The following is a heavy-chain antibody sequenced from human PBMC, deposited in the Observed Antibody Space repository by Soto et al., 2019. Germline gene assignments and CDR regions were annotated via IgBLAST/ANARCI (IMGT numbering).Heavy chain of an antibody. D-gene: IGHD6-13*01. CDR2: ISGSGGST. Sequence: PGGSLRLSCAASGFTFSSDAMSWVRQAPGKGLEWVSTISGSGGSTYYADYVKGRFTISRDNSKNKLYLQMNSLRAEDTAVFYCAKGLSAAGYYFDYWGQGALVTVSS. CDR1: GFTFSSDA. CDR3: AKGLSAAGYYFDY. J-gene: IGHJ4*02. V-gene: IGHV3-23*01.